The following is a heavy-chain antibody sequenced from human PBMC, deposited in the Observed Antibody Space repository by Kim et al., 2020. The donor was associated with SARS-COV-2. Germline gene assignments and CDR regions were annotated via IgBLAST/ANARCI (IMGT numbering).Heavy chain of an antibody. CDR1: GGSISSYY. D-gene: IGHD3-16*01. CDR3: ARSGGEGVTIDAFDI. J-gene: IGHJ3*02. Sequence: SETLSLTCTVSGGSISSYYWSWIRQPPGKGLEWIGYIYYSGSTNYNPSLKSRVTISVDTSKNQFSLKLISVTAADTAVYYCARSGGEGVTIDAFDIWGQG. CDR2: IYYSGST. V-gene: IGHV4-59*08.